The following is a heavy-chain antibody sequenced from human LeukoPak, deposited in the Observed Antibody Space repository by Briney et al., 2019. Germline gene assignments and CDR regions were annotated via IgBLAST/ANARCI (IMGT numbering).Heavy chain of an antibody. CDR1: GGSISSYY. CDR2: IYYSGST. V-gene: IGHV4-59*08. J-gene: IGHJ4*02. CDR3: ARLGSSWSPFDY. D-gene: IGHD6-13*01. Sequence: SETLSLTCTVSGGSISSYYWSWIRQPPGKGLEWIGYIYYSGSTNYNPSLKSRVTISVDTSKNQFSLELSSVTAADTAVYYCARLGSSWSPFDYWGQGTLVTVSS.